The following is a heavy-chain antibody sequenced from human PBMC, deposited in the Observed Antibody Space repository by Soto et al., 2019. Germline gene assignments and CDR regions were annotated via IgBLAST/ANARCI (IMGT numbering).Heavy chain of an antibody. CDR3: ARKGIAAANYYYYGMDV. CDR1: GGSISSSSYY. V-gene: IGHV4-39*01. D-gene: IGHD6-13*01. J-gene: IGHJ6*01. CDR2: IYYSGST. Sequence: SETLSLTCTVSGGSISSSSYYWGWIRQPPGKGLEWIGSIYYSGSTYYNPSLKSRVTISVDTSKNQFSLKLSAVTAADTAVYYCARKGIAAANYYYYGMDVWG.